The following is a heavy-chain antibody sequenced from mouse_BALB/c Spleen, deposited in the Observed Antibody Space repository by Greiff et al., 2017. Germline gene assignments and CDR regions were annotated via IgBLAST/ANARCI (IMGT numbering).Heavy chain of an antibody. V-gene: IGHV2-6-7*01. CDR3: ASRGYGGAMDH. CDR2: IWGDGRT. D-gene: IGHD2-2*01. CDR1: GFSLTGYG. J-gene: IGHJ4*01. Sequence: VKLMESGPGLVAPSQSLSITCTVSGFSLTGYGVNWVRQPPGKGLEWLGMIWGDGRTDYNSAFKSRLSISKDNSKSQVFLKMKSLQTDDTARYYCASRGYGGAMDHWGKGTSVTVSS.